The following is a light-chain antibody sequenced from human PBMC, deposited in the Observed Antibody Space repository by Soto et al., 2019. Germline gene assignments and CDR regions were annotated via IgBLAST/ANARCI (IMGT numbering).Light chain of an antibody. V-gene: IGLV1-40*01. CDR2: GNS. CDR3: QSYDSSVSKVV. J-gene: IGLJ2*01. CDR1: SSNIGAGYD. Sequence: QSVLTQPPSVSGAPGQRVTISCTGSSSNIGAGYDVHWYQQLPGTAPKLLIYGNSNRPSGVPDRFSGSKSATSASLAITGLQAEDEADYYCQSYDSSVSKVVFGGGTKVTVL.